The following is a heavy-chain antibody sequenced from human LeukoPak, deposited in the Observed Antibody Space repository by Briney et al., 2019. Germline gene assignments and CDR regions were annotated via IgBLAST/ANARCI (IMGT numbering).Heavy chain of an antibody. Sequence: WGSLRLSCAASGFTFSSYAMHWVRQAPGKGLEWVAIISYDGSNKYYADSVKGRFTISRDNSKNTLFLQMNSLRAEDTAVYFCAREGDILTGYYPFDYWGQGTLVTVSS. D-gene: IGHD3-9*01. J-gene: IGHJ4*02. CDR1: GFTFSSYA. CDR3: AREGDILTGYYPFDY. V-gene: IGHV3-30*04. CDR2: ISYDGSNK.